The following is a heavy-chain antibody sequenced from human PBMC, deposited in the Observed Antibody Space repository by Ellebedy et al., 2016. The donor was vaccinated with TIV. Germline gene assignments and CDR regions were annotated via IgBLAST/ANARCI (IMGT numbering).Heavy chain of an antibody. D-gene: IGHD2-2*01. V-gene: IGHV4-59*01. Sequence: MPSETLSLTCTVSGGSIRNYYCTWIRQPPGKGLEWIGHMYYSGSSNYNPSLKSRVTMSIATSKNQFSLKMSSVTAADTAVYCSAASESADSDYWGPGTLVTVSS. CDR1: GGSIRNYY. CDR2: MYYSGSS. J-gene: IGHJ4*02. CDR3: AASESADSDY.